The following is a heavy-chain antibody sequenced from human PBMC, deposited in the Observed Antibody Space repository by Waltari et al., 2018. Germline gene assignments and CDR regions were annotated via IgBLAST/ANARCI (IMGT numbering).Heavy chain of an antibody. CDR3: AREEGGNPGFDY. D-gene: IGHD2-15*01. CDR1: GGSISSHY. Sequence: QVQLQESGPGLVKPSETLSLTCTVSGGSISSHYWSWIRQPPGKGLEWIGYIYYSGSTNYNPSLKSRVTISVDTSKNQFSLKLSSVTAADTAVYYCAREEGGNPGFDYWGQGTLVTVSS. V-gene: IGHV4-59*11. CDR2: IYYSGST. J-gene: IGHJ4*02.